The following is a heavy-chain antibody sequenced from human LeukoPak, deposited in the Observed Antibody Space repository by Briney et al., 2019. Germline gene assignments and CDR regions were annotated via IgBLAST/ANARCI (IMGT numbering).Heavy chain of an antibody. CDR1: GFTFNNYP. V-gene: IGHV3-23*01. CDR3: AKTIWASRGYYYDY. Sequence: SGGSLRLSCAASGFTFNNYPMSWVRQAPGKGLEWISVISGSSVDAASAEYVKGRFTISRDNSRNTLYLQMNSLRAEDTAVYYCAKTIWASRGYYYDYWGQGTLVTASS. D-gene: IGHD3-22*01. CDR2: ISGSSVDA. J-gene: IGHJ4*02.